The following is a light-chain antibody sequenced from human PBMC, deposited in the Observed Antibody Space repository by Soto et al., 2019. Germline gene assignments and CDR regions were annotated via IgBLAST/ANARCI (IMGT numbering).Light chain of an antibody. J-gene: IGKJ3*01. V-gene: IGKV3-15*01. Sequence: EIVMTQSPATLSVSPGERATLSCRASQSVSSNLAWYQQKPGQAPRLLIYGASTRATGIPARFSGSGSGTDFTLTISRLQFEVFAFYYCQQYNNSPPIFFFGPGTKVDIK. CDR3: QQYNNSPPIFF. CDR2: GAS. CDR1: QSVSSN.